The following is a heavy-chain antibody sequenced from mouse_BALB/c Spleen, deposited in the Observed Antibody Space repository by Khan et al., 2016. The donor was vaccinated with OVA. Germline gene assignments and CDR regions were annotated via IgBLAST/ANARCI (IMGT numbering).Heavy chain of an antibody. Sequence: EVKLQESGPGLVKPSQSLSLTCTVTGYSITSGYGWNWIRQFPGNKLEWMGYISYSGSINYNPSLKSRFSITRDTSKNPFFLQLNSVTTEDTATYYSARTARIKYWGQGTTLTVSS. CDR3: ARTARIKY. CDR1: GYSITSGYG. CDR2: ISYSGSI. D-gene: IGHD1-2*01. V-gene: IGHV3-2*02. J-gene: IGHJ2*01.